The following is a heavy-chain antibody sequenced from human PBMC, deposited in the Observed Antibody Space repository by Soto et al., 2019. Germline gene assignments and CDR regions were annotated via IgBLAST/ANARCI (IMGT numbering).Heavy chain of an antibody. Sequence: SLRLSFAASGFTFSSYAMSWVRQAPGKGLEWVSAISGSGGSTYYADSVKGRFTISRDNSKNTLYLQMNSLRAEDTAVYYCAKSYGDYRYYYYGMDVWGQGTTVTVSS. CDR1: GFTFSSYA. D-gene: IGHD4-17*01. V-gene: IGHV3-23*01. CDR3: AKSYGDYRYYYYGMDV. CDR2: ISGSGGST. J-gene: IGHJ6*02.